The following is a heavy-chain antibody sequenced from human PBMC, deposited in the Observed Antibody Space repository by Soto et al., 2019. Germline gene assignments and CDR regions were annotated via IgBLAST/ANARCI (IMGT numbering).Heavy chain of an antibody. V-gene: IGHV4-31*03. Sequence: SGTLSLTCTVSGGSISSGGYYWSWIRKHPGKGLEWIGYIYYSGSTYYNPSLKSRVTISVDTSKNQFSLKLSSVTAADTAVYYCARDLPNYDGSGSFWFDPWGQGTLVTVSS. CDR2: IYYSGST. CDR1: GGSISSGGYY. CDR3: ARDLPNYDGSGSFWFDP. J-gene: IGHJ5*02. D-gene: IGHD3-10*01.